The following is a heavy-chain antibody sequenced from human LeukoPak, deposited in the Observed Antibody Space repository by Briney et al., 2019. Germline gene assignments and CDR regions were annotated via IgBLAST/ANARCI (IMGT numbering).Heavy chain of an antibody. J-gene: IGHJ3*02. CDR2: ISWNSGSI. Sequence: GGSLRLSCAASGFTFDDYAMHWVRQAPGKGLEWVSGISWNSGSIGYADSVKGRFTISRDNAKNSLYLQMNSLRAEDTALYYCAKDKIVVVTHDAFDIWGQGTMVTVSS. V-gene: IGHV3-9*01. CDR1: GFTFDDYA. CDR3: AKDKIVVVTHDAFDI. D-gene: IGHD3-22*01.